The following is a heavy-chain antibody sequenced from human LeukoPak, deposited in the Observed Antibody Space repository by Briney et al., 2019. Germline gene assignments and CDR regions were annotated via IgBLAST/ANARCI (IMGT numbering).Heavy chain of an antibody. V-gene: IGHV3-48*01. CDR1: GFTFSSYS. CDR3: LIAAAGTGYGVDV. CDR2: ISSSSSTI. J-gene: IGHJ6*02. Sequence: GGSLRLSCAASGFTFSSYSMNWVRRAPGKGLEWVSYISSSSSTIYYADSVKGRFTISRDNAKNSLYLQMNSLRAEDTAVYYCLIAAAGTGYGVDVWGQGTTVTVSS. D-gene: IGHD6-13*01.